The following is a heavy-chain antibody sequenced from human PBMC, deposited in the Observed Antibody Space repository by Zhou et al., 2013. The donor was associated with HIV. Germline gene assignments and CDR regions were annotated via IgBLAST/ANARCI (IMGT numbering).Heavy chain of an antibody. Sequence: QVLLVQSGAEVKKPGASVKTSCKASGYTFTSYYMHWVRQAPGQGLEWMGMINPISRGTVYAQKFQGRVTMTGDTSTTTVYMEMSSLRSEDTAMYYCAISAFSSGSGSYLGDYWGQGTLVTVSS. CDR1: GYTFTSYY. D-gene: IGHD3-10*01. J-gene: IGHJ4*02. V-gene: IGHV1-46*01. CDR3: AISAFSSGSGSYLGDY. CDR2: INPISRGT.